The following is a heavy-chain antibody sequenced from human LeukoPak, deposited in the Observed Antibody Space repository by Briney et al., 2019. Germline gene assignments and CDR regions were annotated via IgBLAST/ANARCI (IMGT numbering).Heavy chain of an antibody. CDR1: GFTFSSYA. CDR3: ARRNYGDAVDY. CDR2: ISSNGGST. V-gene: IGHV3-64*01. J-gene: IGHJ4*02. D-gene: IGHD4-17*01. Sequence: TGGSLRLSCAASGFTFSSYAMHWVRQAPGKGLEYVSAISSNGGSTYYANSVKGRFTISRDNSKNTLYLQMGSLRAEDMAVYYCARRNYGDAVDYWGQGTLVIVSS.